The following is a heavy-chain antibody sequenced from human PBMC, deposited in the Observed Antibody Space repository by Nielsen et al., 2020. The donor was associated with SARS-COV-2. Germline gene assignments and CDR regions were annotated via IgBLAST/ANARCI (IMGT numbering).Heavy chain of an antibody. Sequence: WIRQPPGKGLEWVAIMSYDGSDKFYADSVKGRFTVSRDTSKSMLYLQLNSLRAEDTALYYCARSGDRRQLVPFYYYYYAVDLWGQGTTVTVSS. D-gene: IGHD1-1*01. J-gene: IGHJ6*02. V-gene: IGHV3-30-3*01. CDR3: ARSGDRRQLVPFYYYYYAVDL. CDR2: MSYDGSDK.